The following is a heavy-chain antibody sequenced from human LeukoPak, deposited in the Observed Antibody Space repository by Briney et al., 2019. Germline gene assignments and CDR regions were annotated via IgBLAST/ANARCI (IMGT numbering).Heavy chain of an antibody. CDR2: IIPIFGTA. CDR1: GGTFSSYA. J-gene: IGHJ4*02. CDR3: AREGDTAMVTPLDY. Sequence: SVKVSCKASGGTFSSYAISWVRQAPGQGLEWMGGIIPIFGTANYAQKFQGGVTITADESTSTAYMELSSLRSEDTAVYYCAREGDTAMVTPLDYWGQGTLVTVSS. V-gene: IGHV1-69*13. D-gene: IGHD5-18*01.